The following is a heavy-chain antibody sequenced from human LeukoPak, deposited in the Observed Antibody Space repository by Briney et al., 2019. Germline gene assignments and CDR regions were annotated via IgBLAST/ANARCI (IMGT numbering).Heavy chain of an antibody. J-gene: IGHJ4*02. CDR1: GYTFTGYY. V-gene: IGHV1-2*02. D-gene: IGHD3-10*01. CDR2: INPKSGGT. CDR3: ARGSSEDGRNYRGLDF. Sequence: ASVKVSCKASGYTFTGYYMHWVRQAPGQGLEWVGWINPKSGGTDYAQKFQGRVTMTRVTSVNSVFMDLRGLTSDDSAVYFCARGSSEDGRNYRGLDFWGQGTLVTVSS.